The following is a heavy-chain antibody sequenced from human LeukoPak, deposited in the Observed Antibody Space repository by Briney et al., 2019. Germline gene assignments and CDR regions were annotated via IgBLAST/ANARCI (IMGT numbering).Heavy chain of an antibody. D-gene: IGHD3-10*01. CDR2: IRGDENEI. V-gene: IGHV3-74*01. J-gene: IGHJ4*02. Sequence: QSGGSLRLCCEASGFTFSSHWMHWVRQVPGKGLVWVARIRGDENEIDYADSVKGRFTISRDNAKNTLYLQMNSLRVEDTAVYFCARGHVPGSTRHWDFWGQGTLVTVSS. CDR1: GFTFSSHW. CDR3: ARGHVPGSTRHWDF.